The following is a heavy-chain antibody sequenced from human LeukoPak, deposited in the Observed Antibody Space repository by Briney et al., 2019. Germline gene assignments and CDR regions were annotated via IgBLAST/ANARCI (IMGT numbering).Heavy chain of an antibody. J-gene: IGHJ4*02. CDR1: GFTFSSYS. Sequence: GGSLRLSCAASGFTFSSYSMNWVRQAPGKGLEWVSSISSSSSYIYYADSVKGRFTISRDNAKNTLFLQMDSLRVDDTAVYYCVRWDFLTAAGDSWGQGTLVAVSS. V-gene: IGHV3-21*01. CDR2: ISSSSSYI. D-gene: IGHD3-9*01. CDR3: VRWDFLTAAGDS.